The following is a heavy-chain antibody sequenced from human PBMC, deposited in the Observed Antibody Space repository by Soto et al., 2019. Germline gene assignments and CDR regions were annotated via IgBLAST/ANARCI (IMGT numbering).Heavy chain of an antibody. CDR1: GGTLRTHV. CDR3: ARGVYGSGNYYTGPSAFDI. D-gene: IGHD3-10*01. Sequence: QVQLEQSGAEGKKPGSWVKASGKASGGTLRTHVFAWLRQAPGQGLEWMGGTIPVFNTAKYAQKFQGRVTVTADKFTNIAYMELSSLRSEDTAFYFCARGVYGSGNYYTGPSAFDIWGQGTMVIVSS. J-gene: IGHJ3*02. V-gene: IGHV1-69*06. CDR2: TIPVFNTA.